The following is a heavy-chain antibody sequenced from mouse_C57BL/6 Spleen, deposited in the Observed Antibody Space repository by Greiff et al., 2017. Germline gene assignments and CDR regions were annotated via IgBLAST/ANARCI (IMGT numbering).Heavy chain of an antibody. CDR2: INPNNGGT. CDR3: AGAYYSNYGAMDY. D-gene: IGHD2-5*01. CDR1: GYTFTDYY. Sequence: EVQLQQPGPELVKPGASVKISCKASGYTFTDYYMNWVKQSHGKSLEWIGDINPNNGGTSYNQKFKGKATLTVDKSSSTAYMELRSLTSEDSAVYYCAGAYYSNYGAMDYWGQGTSVTVSS. V-gene: IGHV1-26*01. J-gene: IGHJ4*01.